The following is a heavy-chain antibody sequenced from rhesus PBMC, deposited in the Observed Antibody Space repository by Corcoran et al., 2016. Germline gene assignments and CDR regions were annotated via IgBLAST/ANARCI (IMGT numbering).Heavy chain of an antibody. CDR2: IGYTGGST. D-gene: IGHD1-7*02. CDR1: GFTLSSYG. CDR3: AKDLRTGTTVGLDS. J-gene: IGHJ6*01. V-gene: IGHV3S5*01. Sequence: EVQLVETGGGLVQPGGSLRLSCAASGFTLSSYGMSWVRPAPGRGLEWVSGIGYTGGSTYYADSVKRRFTISRDNSKNTLSLQMNSLRAEDTAVYYCAKDLRTGTTVGLDSWGQGVVVTVSS.